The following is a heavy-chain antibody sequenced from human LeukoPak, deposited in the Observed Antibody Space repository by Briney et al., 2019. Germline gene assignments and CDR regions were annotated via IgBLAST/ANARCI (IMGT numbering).Heavy chain of an antibody. CDR3: AKAPVTSCRGAYCYPFDS. D-gene: IGHD2-21*01. V-gene: IGHV3-21*04. Sequence: GGSLRLSCAASGFTFSSYSLNWVRQAPGKGLEWVSSISSTSNYRYYADSVRGRFTISRDNAKNTLYLQMNSLRAEDAAVYFCAKAPVTSCRGAYCYPFDSWGQGTLVTVSS. J-gene: IGHJ4*02. CDR2: ISSTSNYR. CDR1: GFTFSSYS.